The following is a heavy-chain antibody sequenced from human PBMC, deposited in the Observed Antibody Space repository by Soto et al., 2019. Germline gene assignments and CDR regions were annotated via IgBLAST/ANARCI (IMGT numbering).Heavy chain of an antibody. Sequence: VGSLRLSCAASGFTFSSYAMSWVRQAPGKGLEWVSAISGSGGSTYYADSVKGRFTISRDNSKNTLYLQMNSLRAEDTAVYYCAKRRVVVIIGGDDFDISGHGTMVTVS. CDR1: GFTFSSYA. CDR2: ISGSGGST. V-gene: IGHV3-23*01. CDR3: AKRRVVVIIGGDDFDI. D-gene: IGHD3-22*01. J-gene: IGHJ3*02.